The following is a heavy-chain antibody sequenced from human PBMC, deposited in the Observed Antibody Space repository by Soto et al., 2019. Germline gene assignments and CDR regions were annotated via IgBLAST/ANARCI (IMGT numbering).Heavy chain of an antibody. CDR3: ARGYGDYRPGGAFDI. CDR2: IYYSGST. V-gene: IGHV4-59*12. Sequence: PSETLSLKCTVYGGSISSYYWSWIRQPPGKGLEWIGYIYYSGSTNYNTSLKSRVTISVDTSKNQFALKLSSLPAADTAVYYCARGYGDYRPGGAFDIWGQGTMVTVSS. D-gene: IGHD4-17*01. CDR1: GGSISSYY. J-gene: IGHJ3*02.